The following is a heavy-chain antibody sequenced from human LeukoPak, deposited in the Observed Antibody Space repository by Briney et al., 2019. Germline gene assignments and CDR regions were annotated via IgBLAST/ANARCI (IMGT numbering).Heavy chain of an antibody. J-gene: IGHJ5*02. V-gene: IGHV3-11*01. Sequence: GGSLRLSCAASGFTFSDYYMSWVRQAPGKGLEWVSYISSGSTIYYADSVKGRFTISRDNAKNSLYLQMNSLRAEDTAVYYCARGVNYYGSGSYTWFDPWGQGTLVTVSS. CDR3: ARGVNYYGSGSYTWFDP. CDR1: GFTFSDYY. CDR2: ISSGSTI. D-gene: IGHD3-10*01.